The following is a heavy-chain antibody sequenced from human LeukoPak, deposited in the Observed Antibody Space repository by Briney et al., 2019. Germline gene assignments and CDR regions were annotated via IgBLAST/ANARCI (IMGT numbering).Heavy chain of an antibody. CDR3: ARGVMMDIVVVVAANWYFDL. CDR1: GGSIISYY. D-gene: IGHD2-15*01. V-gene: IGHV4-59*01. Sequence: SGPLSLTCTVSGGSIISYYWSWIRQPPGKGLEGIGYIYYSGSTNYNPSLQSRVTISVDTSKNQFSLKLSSVTAADTAVYYCARGVMMDIVVVVAANWYFDLWGRGTLVTVSS. CDR2: IYYSGST. J-gene: IGHJ2*01.